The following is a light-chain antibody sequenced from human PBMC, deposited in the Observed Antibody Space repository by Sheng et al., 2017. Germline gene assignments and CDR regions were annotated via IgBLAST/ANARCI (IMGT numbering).Light chain of an antibody. J-gene: IGLJ1*01. CDR3: GTWDSSLSAGSSV. CDR2: GNN. V-gene: IGLV1-40*01. CDR1: SSNIGAGYD. Sequence: QSVLTQPPSVSGAPGQRVTISCTGSSSNIGAGYDVHWYQQVAGTAPKLLIYGNNIRPSGVPDRFSGSKSGTSATLGITGLQTGDEADYYCGTWDSSLSAGSSVFGTGTKVTVL.